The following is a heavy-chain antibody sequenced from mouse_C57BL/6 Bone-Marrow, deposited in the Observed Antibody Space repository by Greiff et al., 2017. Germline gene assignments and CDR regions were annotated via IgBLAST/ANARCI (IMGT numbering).Heavy chain of an antibody. CDR2: INPYNGGT. CDR3: ARETGTGYFDD. V-gene: IGHV1-19*01. CDR1: GYTFTDYY. D-gene: IGHD4-1*01. Sequence: EVQLQQSGPVLVKPGASVKMSCKASGYTFTDYYLNWVKQSHGKSLEWIGVINPYNGGTSYNQQFKGQATLTVDKSSSTDYMEINSQTSEDSAVYYCARETGTGYFDDWGKGTTLTVSS. J-gene: IGHJ2*01.